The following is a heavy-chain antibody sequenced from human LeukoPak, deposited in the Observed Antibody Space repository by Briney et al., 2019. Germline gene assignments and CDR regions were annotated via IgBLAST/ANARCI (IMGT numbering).Heavy chain of an antibody. CDR2: IIPIFGTA. D-gene: IGHD3-9*01. CDR1: GGTFSSYA. CDR3: ARPKDYDILTGYGPPDYYYYGMDV. J-gene: IGHJ6*04. V-gene: IGHV1-69*13. Sequence: GASVKVSCKASGGTFSSYAISWMRQAPGQGLEWMGGIIPIFGTANYAQKFRGRVTITADESTSTAYMELSSLRSEDTAVYYCARPKDYDILTGYGPPDYYYYGMDVWGKGTTVTVSS.